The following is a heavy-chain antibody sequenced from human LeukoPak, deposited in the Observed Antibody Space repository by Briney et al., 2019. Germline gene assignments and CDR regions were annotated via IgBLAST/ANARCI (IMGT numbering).Heavy chain of an antibody. V-gene: IGHV3-21*01. CDR3: AREIDVSAAARD. J-gene: IGHJ4*02. CDR1: GFTFSGYS. Sequence: PGGSLRLSCAASGFTFSGYSMNWVRQAPGKGLEWVSSISSSSSYIYYADSVKGRFTISRDNAKNSLYLQMNSLRAEDTAVYYCAREIDVSAAARDWGQGTLVTVSS. CDR2: ISSSSSYI. D-gene: IGHD6-25*01.